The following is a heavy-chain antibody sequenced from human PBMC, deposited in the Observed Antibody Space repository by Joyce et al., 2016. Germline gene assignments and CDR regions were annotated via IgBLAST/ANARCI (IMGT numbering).Heavy chain of an antibody. Sequence: EVQLVESGGGLVKSGGSLRLSCAASGFTFSNNSMNWVRQAPGKGLEWVSSISSSTSFIYYAESVKGRFTISGDNAKNSLYLQMNSLRAEDTAVYYCARGLIVFDYWGQGTLVTVSS. V-gene: IGHV3-21*01. CDR3: ARGLIVFDY. D-gene: IGHD3-16*02. CDR2: ISSSTSFI. J-gene: IGHJ4*02. CDR1: GFTFSNNS.